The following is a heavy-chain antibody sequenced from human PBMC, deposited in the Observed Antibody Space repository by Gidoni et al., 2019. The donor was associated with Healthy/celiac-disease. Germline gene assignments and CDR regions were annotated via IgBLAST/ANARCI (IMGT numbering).Heavy chain of an antibody. CDR2: INPSGGST. Sequence: QVQLVQSGAEVKKPGASVKVSCKASGYTFTSYYMHWVRQAPGQGLEWMGIINPSGGSTSYAQKFQGRVTMTRDTSTSTVYMELSSLRSEDTAVYYCAREGLVAGTALTPGSVYFQHWGQGTLVTVSS. V-gene: IGHV1-46*01. J-gene: IGHJ1*01. D-gene: IGHD6-19*01. CDR1: GYTFTSYY. CDR3: AREGLVAGTALTPGSVYFQH.